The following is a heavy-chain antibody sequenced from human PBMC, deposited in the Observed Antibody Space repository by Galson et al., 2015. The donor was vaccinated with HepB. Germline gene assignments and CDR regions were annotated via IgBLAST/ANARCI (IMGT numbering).Heavy chain of an antibody. J-gene: IGHJ4*02. D-gene: IGHD2-15*01. Sequence: LSLTCTVSGGSISSSSYYWGWIRQPPGKGLEWIGSIYYSGSTYYNPSLKSRVTISVDTSKNQFSLKLSSVTAADTAVYYCAKDCSGGSCYQGYYWGQGTLVTVSS. CDR3: AKDCSGGSCYQGYY. CDR2: IYYSGST. V-gene: IGHV4-39*01. CDR1: GGSISSSSYY.